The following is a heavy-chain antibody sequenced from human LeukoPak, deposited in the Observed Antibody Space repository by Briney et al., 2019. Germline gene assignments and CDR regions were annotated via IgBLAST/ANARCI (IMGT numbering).Heavy chain of an antibody. CDR1: GFTFSSYS. Sequence: QTGGSLRLSCSASGFTFSSYSMNWVRQAPGKGLEWVSYISSSSTTIYYADPVKGRFTISRDNAKNSLYLQMNSLRVADTAVYYCARGPYKDFWSGYSDYWGQGTLVTVSS. D-gene: IGHD3-3*01. J-gene: IGHJ4*02. CDR3: ARGPYKDFWSGYSDY. V-gene: IGHV3-48*01. CDR2: ISSSSTTI.